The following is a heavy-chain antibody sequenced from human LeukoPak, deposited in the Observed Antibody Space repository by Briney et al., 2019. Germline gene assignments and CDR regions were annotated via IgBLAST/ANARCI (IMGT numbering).Heavy chain of an antibody. CDR3: ARAYSSSWYFNWFDP. CDR2: IYDSGST. V-gene: IGHV4-59*08. J-gene: IGHJ5*02. CDR1: GGSIRSYH. Sequence: SETLSLTCTVSGGSIRSYHWSWIRQPPGKRLEWIGYIYDSGSTNYNPSLKSRVTISIDTSKNQFSLKLSSVTAADAAVYYCARAYSSSWYFNWFDPWGQGTLVTVSS. D-gene: IGHD6-13*01.